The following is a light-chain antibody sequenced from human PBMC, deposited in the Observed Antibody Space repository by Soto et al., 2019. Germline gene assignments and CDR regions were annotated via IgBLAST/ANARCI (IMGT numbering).Light chain of an antibody. Sequence: QSVLTQPASVSGSPGQSITISCTGTSSDVGGYNYVSWYQQHPGKAPKLMIYEVTNRPSGVSARFSGSKSGNTASLTISGLQAEDEADYYCSSYTSSSPLDVFGTGTQLTVL. CDR1: SSDVGGYNY. CDR3: SSYTSSSPLDV. V-gene: IGLV2-14*01. J-gene: IGLJ1*01. CDR2: EVT.